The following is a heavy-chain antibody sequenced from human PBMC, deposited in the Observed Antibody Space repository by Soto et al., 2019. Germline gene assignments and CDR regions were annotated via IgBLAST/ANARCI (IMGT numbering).Heavy chain of an antibody. J-gene: IGHJ4*02. D-gene: IGHD2-2*01. CDR3: ARGCSSASCYYY. CDR1: GLTISGKKY. Sequence: DVQLVESGGGLIQPGESLRLSCAAFGLTISGKKYVAWVRQAPGKGLEWVSALYDVDGSFYADSLEGRFTISRDDAKNSLYLQMNSLRAEDTAVYYCARGCSSASCYYYWGQGTLVTVSS. V-gene: IGHV3-53*01. CDR2: LYDVDGS.